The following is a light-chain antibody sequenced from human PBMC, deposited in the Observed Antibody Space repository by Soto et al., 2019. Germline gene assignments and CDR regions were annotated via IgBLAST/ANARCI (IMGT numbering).Light chain of an antibody. V-gene: IGKV1-9*01. J-gene: IGKJ4*01. CDR2: AAS. CDR1: QGISSY. Sequence: IQLTQSPSSLSASVGDRVTITCRASQGISSYLGWYQQKPGKAPNLLIYAASTLQSGVPSRFSGGGSGTEFTLTISSLQSEDFAVYYCQQYNNWPLLTFGGGTKVDIK. CDR3: QQYNNWPLLT.